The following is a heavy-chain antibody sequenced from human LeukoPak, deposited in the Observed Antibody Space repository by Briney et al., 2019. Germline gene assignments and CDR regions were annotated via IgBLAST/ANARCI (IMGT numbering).Heavy chain of an antibody. CDR2: IYDSGST. D-gene: IGHD6-6*01. J-gene: IGHJ6*02. V-gene: IGHV4-61*03. Sequence: PSETLSLTCTVSGGSVSSGSYSWSWIRQPPGKGLEWIGYIYDSGSTKYNPSLQSRVTISEDTSKNHFSLKLSSVTAADTAVYYCARADYGRSSWGLDVWGHGTTVIVSS. CDR3: ARADYGRSSWGLDV. CDR1: GGSVSSGSYS.